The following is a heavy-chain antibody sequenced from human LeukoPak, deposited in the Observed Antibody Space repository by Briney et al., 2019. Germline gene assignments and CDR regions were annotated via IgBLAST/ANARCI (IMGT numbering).Heavy chain of an antibody. V-gene: IGHV5-51*01. CDR2: IYPGDSDT. CDR3: ARLITMVRGAPGVVSI. J-gene: IGHJ3*02. CDR1: GYSFTSYW. Sequence: GESLKISCKGSGYSFTSYWIGWVRQMPGKGLEWMGIIYPGDSDTRYSPSFQGQVTISADKSISTAYLQWSSLKASDTAMYYCARLITMVRGAPGVVSIWGQGTMVTVSS. D-gene: IGHD3-10*01.